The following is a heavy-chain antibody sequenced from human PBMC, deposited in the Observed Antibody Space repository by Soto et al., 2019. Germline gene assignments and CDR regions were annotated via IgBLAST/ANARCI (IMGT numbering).Heavy chain of an antibody. D-gene: IGHD3-3*01. J-gene: IGHJ4*02. V-gene: IGHV3-30*04. CDR1: GFTFSSYA. CDR3: ARDLKFDFWSGYFDY. CDR2: ISYDGSNK. Sequence: GGSLRLSCAASGFTFSSYAMHWVRQAPGKGLEWVAVISYDGSNKYYADSVKGRFTISRDNSKNTLYLQMNSLRAEDTAVYYCARDLKFDFWSGYFDYWGQGTLVTVSS.